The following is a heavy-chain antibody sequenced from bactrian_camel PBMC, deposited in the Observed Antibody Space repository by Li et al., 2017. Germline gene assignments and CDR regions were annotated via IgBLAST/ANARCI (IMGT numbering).Heavy chain of an antibody. CDR2: IASDGSA. Sequence: HVQLVESGGGSVQAGGSLRLSCTASIYTYCITDMSWHRQAPGKAREFVSGIASDGSANYADSVKGRFTTSQDSARNTVYLQMNNLQPEDTATYYCAEGRGSRGEHCYSLNYWGQGTQVTVS. CDR1: IYTYCITD. J-gene: IGHJ4*01. CDR3: AEGRGSRGEHCYSLNY. V-gene: IGHV3S53*01. D-gene: IGHD6*01.